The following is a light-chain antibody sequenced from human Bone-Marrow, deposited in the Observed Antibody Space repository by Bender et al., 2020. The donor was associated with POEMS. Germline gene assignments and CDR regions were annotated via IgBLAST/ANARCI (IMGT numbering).Light chain of an antibody. Sequence: QSALTQPPSASGSPGQSITISCTGTSSDVGGYDSVSWYQHLPGTAPKLIIYNSDQRPSGVPDRFSGSKSGNTASLTVSGLQAEDEADYYCVAWDDTLNGWVFGGGTKLTVL. CDR3: VAWDDTLNGWV. J-gene: IGLJ2*01. V-gene: IGLV2-8*01. CDR1: SSDVGGYDS. CDR2: NSD.